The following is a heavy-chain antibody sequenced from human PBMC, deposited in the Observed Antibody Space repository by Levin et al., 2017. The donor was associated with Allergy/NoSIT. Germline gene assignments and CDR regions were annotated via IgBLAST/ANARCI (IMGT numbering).Heavy chain of an antibody. CDR1: GYAFTTYF. Sequence: ASVKVSCKASGYAFTTYFIHWVRQAPGQGLEWMGMINPSGGSTNSAQKFQGRVTMTRDTSTSTVYMELSSLRSEDTAVCYCARGIWFGEFDNWGQVTRLTVSS. V-gene: IGHV1-46*01. CDR2: INPSGGST. J-gene: IGHJ5*02. CDR3: ARGIWFGEFDN. D-gene: IGHD3-10*01.